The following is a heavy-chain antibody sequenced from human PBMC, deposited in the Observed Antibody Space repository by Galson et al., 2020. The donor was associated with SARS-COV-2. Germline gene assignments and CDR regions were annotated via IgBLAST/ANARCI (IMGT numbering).Heavy chain of an antibody. Sequence: ASETLSLTCTVSGGSLNSGAYYWTWIRHHPGGGLEWLGYISYSGRTNYNPSLKSRITISADTSENQFSLSLTSVTAADAAVYYCARGAMITFGGIIVQNDAFDVWGQGTMVTISS. CDR1: GGSLNSGAYY. D-gene: IGHD3-16*02. CDR2: ISYSGRT. V-gene: IGHV4-31*03. CDR3: ARGAMITFGGIIVQNDAFDV. J-gene: IGHJ3*01.